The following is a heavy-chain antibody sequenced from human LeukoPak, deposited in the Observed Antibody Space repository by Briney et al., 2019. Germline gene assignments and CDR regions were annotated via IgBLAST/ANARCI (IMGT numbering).Heavy chain of an antibody. Sequence: ASVKVSCKASGYTFTSYDINWVRQATGQGLEWMGWMNPNSGNTGYAQKFQGRVTMTRNTSISTAYMELSSLRSEDTAVYYCARGSSGWSHYYYYMDVWGKGTTVTVSS. CDR3: ARGSSGWSHYYYYMDV. CDR2: MNPNSGNT. V-gene: IGHV1-8*01. D-gene: IGHD6-19*01. CDR1: GYTFTSYD. J-gene: IGHJ6*03.